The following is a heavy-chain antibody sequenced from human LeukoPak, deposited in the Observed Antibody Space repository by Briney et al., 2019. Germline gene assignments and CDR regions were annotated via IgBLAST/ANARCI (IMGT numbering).Heavy chain of an antibody. CDR3: ARWGSGWYFDY. V-gene: IGHV4-39*01. J-gene: IGHJ4*02. Sequence: PSETLSLTCTVSGGSITSSSYYWSWIRQPPGKGLEWIGSIYYSGSTYYNPSLKSRVTISVDTSKNQFSLKLSSVTAADTAVYYCARWGSGWYFDYWGQGTLVTVSS. CDR2: IYYSGST. CDR1: GGSITSSSYY. D-gene: IGHD6-19*01.